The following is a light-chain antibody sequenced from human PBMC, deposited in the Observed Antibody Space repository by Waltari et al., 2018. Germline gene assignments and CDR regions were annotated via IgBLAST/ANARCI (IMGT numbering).Light chain of an antibody. CDR3: QQRISWPLT. V-gene: IGKV3-11*01. CDR1: HSVREY. Sequence: EIVLTQSPATLSLSPGERATLSCRASHSVREYLAWYQQRPGQAPRLLIYDASNRDTGVPARFSGTGYETDFTLTINNLEPEDFAVYYCQQRISWPLTFGGGSKVEIK. J-gene: IGKJ4*01. CDR2: DAS.